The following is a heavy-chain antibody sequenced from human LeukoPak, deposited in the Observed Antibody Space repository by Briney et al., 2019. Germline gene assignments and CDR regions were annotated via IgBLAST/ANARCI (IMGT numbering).Heavy chain of an antibody. CDR3: AKQRSLGYCSGGSCYKDY. D-gene: IGHD2-15*01. CDR2: LGGSGYST. V-gene: IGHV3-23*01. J-gene: IGHJ4*02. CDR1: GFIFSNYW. Sequence: GGSLRLSCAASGFIFSNYWMTWVRQAPGKGLEWVSALGGSGYSTYYADSVKGRFTISRDNSKNTLYLQMNSLRAEDTAVYYCAKQRSLGYCSGGSCYKDYWGQGTLVTVSS.